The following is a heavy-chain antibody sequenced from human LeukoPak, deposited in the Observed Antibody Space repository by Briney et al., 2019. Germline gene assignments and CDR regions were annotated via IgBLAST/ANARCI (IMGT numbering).Heavy chain of an antibody. J-gene: IGHJ3*02. CDR2: ITASGGGP. CDR1: GFTFSNYA. CDR3: AKDASI. V-gene: IGHV3-23*01. Sequence: GGSLRLSCAASGFTFSNYAMSWVRQAPGKGLEWVSGITASGGGPSSADSVKGRFTISRDNSKNTLYLQMNSLRAEDTAVYYCAKDASIWGQGTTVTVSS.